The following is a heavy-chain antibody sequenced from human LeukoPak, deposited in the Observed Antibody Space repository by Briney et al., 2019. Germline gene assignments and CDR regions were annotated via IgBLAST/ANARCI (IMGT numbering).Heavy chain of an antibody. CDR1: GFTFSSYG. D-gene: IGHD3-16*01. J-gene: IGHJ6*03. V-gene: IGHV3-23*01. CDR3: AKFLRGGLYYYYMDV. Sequence: GGSLRLSCAASGFTFSSYGMSWVRQAPGKGLEWVSGISGSGGSTYSADSVKGRFTISRDNSKNTLYLQMNSLRAEDTAVYYCAKFLRGGLYYYYMDVWGKGTTVTISS. CDR2: ISGSGGST.